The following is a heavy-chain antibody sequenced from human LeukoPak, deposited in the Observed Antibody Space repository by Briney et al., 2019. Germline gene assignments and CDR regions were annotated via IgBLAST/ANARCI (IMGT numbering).Heavy chain of an antibody. CDR1: GGSISSYY. D-gene: IGHD3-10*01. CDR2: IYTSGST. V-gene: IGHV4-4*07. Sequence: SETLSLTCTVSGGSISSYYWSWIRQPAGKGLEWIGCIYTSGSTNYNPSLKSRVTMSVDTSKNQFSLKLSSVTAADTAVYYCARDRYKGYYGSGSYGLWFDPWGQGTLVTVPS. CDR3: ARDRYKGYYGSGSYGLWFDP. J-gene: IGHJ5*02.